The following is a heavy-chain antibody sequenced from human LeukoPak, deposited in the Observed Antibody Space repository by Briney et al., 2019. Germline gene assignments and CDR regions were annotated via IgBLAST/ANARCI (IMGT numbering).Heavy chain of an antibody. J-gene: IGHJ4*02. CDR3: AKGPTVEYFDH. D-gene: IGHD4-23*01. Sequence: SETLSLTCAVSGYSISSGYYWGWIRQPPGKALEWIGSIYHSGSTSYNASLKSRVTISIDMSKNQFSLRLNSVTAADTAVYYCAKGPTVEYFDHWGQGTLFTVSS. CDR1: GYSISSGYY. CDR2: IYHSGST. V-gene: IGHV4-38-2*01.